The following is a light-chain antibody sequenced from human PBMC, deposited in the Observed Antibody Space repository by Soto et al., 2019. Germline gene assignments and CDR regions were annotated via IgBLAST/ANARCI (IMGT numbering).Light chain of an antibody. CDR3: QQRSNWPPKIT. J-gene: IGKJ5*01. CDR2: GAT. V-gene: IGKV3-11*01. CDR1: QSVNNY. Sequence: EIVLTQSPATLSLSPGERATLSCRASQSVNNYLAWYQQRPGQAPRLLIHGATTRATGIPARFSGSGSGTDFTLTISSLEPEDFAVYYCQQRSNWPPKITFGQGTRLEIK.